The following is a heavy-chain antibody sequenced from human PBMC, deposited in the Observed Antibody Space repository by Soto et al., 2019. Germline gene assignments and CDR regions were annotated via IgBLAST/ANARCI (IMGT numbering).Heavy chain of an antibody. Sequence: GGSLRLSCAASGFTFSTYAMSWVRQAPGKGLEWVSAISGSGGSTYYADYVKGRFTISRDNSKNTLYLHMNSLRAEDTAEYYCANHYDILTGYPFDYWGQGALVTVSS. CDR1: GFTFSTYA. J-gene: IGHJ4*02. D-gene: IGHD3-9*01. V-gene: IGHV3-23*01. CDR2: ISGSGGST. CDR3: ANHYDILTGYPFDY.